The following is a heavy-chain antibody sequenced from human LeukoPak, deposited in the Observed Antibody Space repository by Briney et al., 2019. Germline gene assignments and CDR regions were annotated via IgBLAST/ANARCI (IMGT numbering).Heavy chain of an antibody. J-gene: IGHJ3*02. CDR3: ARYSVAAAGTGAFDI. V-gene: IGHV1-18*01. D-gene: IGHD6-13*01. CDR1: GYTFTSYG. CDR2: ISAYNGNT. Sequence: ASVTVSCKASGYTFTSYGISWVRQAPGQGLEWMGWISAYNGNTNYAQKLQGRVTMTTDTSASTAYMEVRSLRSDDTAVYYCARYSVAAAGTGAFDIWGQGTMVTVSS.